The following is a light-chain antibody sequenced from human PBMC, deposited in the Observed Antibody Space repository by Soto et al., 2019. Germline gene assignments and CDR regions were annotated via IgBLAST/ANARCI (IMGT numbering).Light chain of an antibody. CDR2: KAS. Sequence: DNQITRSPSTLSSSVGDRVTITCRASQTISSLLAWYQQKPGKAPKLLIYKASTLKSGVPSRFSGSGSGTEFTLTISSLQPDDFATYYCQHYNSYSEAFGQGTKVDNK. CDR3: QHYNSYSEA. V-gene: IGKV1-5*03. J-gene: IGKJ1*01. CDR1: QTISSL.